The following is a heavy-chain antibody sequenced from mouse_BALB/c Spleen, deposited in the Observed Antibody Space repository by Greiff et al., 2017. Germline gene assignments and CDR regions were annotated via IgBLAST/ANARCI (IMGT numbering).Heavy chain of an antibody. CDR3: ARDNYRYERGDYYAMDY. D-gene: IGHD2-14*01. Sequence: VQLQQSGPGLVAPSQSLFITCTVSGFSLTSYGVHWVRQPPGKGLEWLGVIWAGGSTNYNSALMSRLSISKDNSKSQVFLKMNSLQTDDTAMYYCARDNYRYERGDYYAMDYWGQGTSVTVSS. V-gene: IGHV2-9*02. CDR2: IWAGGST. CDR1: GFSLTSYG. J-gene: IGHJ4*01.